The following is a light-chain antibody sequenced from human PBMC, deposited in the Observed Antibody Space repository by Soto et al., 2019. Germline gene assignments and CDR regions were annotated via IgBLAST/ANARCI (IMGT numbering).Light chain of an antibody. J-gene: IGKJ4*01. CDR2: DAF. V-gene: IGKV3-15*01. CDR3: QQYNNWPLG. CDR1: QNINNK. Sequence: EIMMTQSPATLSVSPGERATLSCRASQNINNKIAWYQQKPGQAPRLLMSDAFTRATGIPARFSGSGSGTAFTLTISSLQSEDFAVYYCQQYNNWPLGFGGGTKVEIK.